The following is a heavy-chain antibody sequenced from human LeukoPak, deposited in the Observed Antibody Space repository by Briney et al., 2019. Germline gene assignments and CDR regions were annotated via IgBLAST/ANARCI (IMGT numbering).Heavy chain of an antibody. CDR1: GYTFTSYA. Sequence: ASVKVSCKASGYTFTSYAMHWVRQAPGQGLEWMGWINAGNGNTKYSQKFQGRVTITRDTSASTAYMELSSLRSEDTAVYYCARVYSSGWYYFDYWGQGTLVTVSS. D-gene: IGHD6-19*01. CDR3: ARVYSSGWYYFDY. CDR2: INAGNGNT. J-gene: IGHJ4*02. V-gene: IGHV1-3*01.